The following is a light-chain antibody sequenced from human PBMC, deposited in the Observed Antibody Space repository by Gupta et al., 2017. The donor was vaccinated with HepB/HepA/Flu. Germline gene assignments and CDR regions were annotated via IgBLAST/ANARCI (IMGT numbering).Light chain of an antibody. V-gene: IGLV2-8*01. CDR1: TSDVGGYNY. CDR3: SSYAGSDNLV. CDR2: EGY. Sequence: QSASTQPPSPSGSPGLSVTISCTGTTSDVGGYNYVSWYQHHPGKAHKLMIFEGYHRPSGVPDRFSGSKSGNTASLTVSGLQAEDEADYYCSSYAGSDNLVFGGGTKLTVL. J-gene: IGLJ2*01.